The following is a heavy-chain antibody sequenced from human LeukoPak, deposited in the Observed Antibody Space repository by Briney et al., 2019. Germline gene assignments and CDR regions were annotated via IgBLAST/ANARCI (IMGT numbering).Heavy chain of an antibody. D-gene: IGHD3-22*01. CDR1: GFTFSGYW. CDR3: ARFLYDSSGYYYVWGRVPAWFDP. V-gene: IGHV3-7*01. CDR2: IKQDGSEK. J-gene: IGHJ5*02. Sequence: QPGGSLRLSCAASGFTFSGYWMSWVRQAPGKGLEWVANIKQDGSEKSYVDSVQGRFTISRDNAKNSLYLQMNSLRAEDTAVYYCARFLYDSSGYYYVWGRVPAWFDPWGQGTLVTVSS.